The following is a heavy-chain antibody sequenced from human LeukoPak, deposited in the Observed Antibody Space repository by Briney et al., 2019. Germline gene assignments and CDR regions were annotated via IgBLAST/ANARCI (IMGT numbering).Heavy chain of an antibody. CDR3: AKAENDYSYFDY. J-gene: IGHJ4*02. V-gene: IGHV3-23*01. D-gene: IGHD4-11*01. CDR2: FGGNT. CDR1: GFTFSSYA. Sequence: LSGGSLRLSCAASGFTFSSYAMSWVRQAPGKGLEWVSTFGGNTYYAGSVKGRFTISRDNSKNTLYLQMNSLRAEDTAVYYCAKAENDYSYFDYWGQGTLVTVSS.